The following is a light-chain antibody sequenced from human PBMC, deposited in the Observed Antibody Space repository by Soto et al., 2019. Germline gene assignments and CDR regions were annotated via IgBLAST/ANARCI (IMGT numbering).Light chain of an antibody. Sequence: ENVLTLAPGTLSLSPGERATLSCTASQRVGSSYLAWYQHKPDQAPRLLIYGASGRATGTPDRFSGSGSGTDFSLTISRLEPEEFAVYYCQQYGNSPWTFGQGTKVDIK. CDR2: GAS. CDR1: QRVGSSY. J-gene: IGKJ1*01. V-gene: IGKV3-20*01. CDR3: QQYGNSPWT.